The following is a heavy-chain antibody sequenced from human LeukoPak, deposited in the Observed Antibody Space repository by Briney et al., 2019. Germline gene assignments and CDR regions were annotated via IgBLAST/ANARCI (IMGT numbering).Heavy chain of an antibody. CDR1: GGSFSGYY. Sequence: PSETLSLTCAVYGGSFSGYYWSWIRQPPGKGLEWIGEINHSGSTNYNPSLKSRVTISVDTSKNQFSLKLSSVTAADTAVYYCARRGRYYGSGNFDYWGQGTLVTVSS. J-gene: IGHJ4*02. CDR3: ARRGRYYGSGNFDY. V-gene: IGHV4-34*01. CDR2: INHSGST. D-gene: IGHD3-10*01.